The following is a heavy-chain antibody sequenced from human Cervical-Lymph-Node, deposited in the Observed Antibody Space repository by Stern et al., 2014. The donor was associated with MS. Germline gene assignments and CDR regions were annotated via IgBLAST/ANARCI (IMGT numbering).Heavy chain of an antibody. CDR1: GFTFSDYY. CDR2: ISSSCSTI. J-gene: IGHJ4*02. V-gene: IGHV3-11*01. Sequence: QVPLVQSGGGLVKPGGSLRLSCAASGFTFSDYYMSWIRQAPGKGLGWVSYISSSCSTIYYADSVKGRFTISRDNAKNSLYLQMNSLRAEDTAVYYCARDSPSWGWCFDYWGQGTLVTVSS. D-gene: IGHD6-19*01. CDR3: ARDSPSWGWCFDY.